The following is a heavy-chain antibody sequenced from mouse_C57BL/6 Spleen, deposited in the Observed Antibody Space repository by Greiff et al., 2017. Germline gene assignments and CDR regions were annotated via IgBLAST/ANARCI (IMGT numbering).Heavy chain of an antibody. CDR2: FHPYNDDT. CDR1: GYTFTDYY. CDR3: ARRGYDYDWYFDY. V-gene: IGHV1-47*01. J-gene: IGHJ2*01. D-gene: IGHD2-4*01. Sequence: VTLVESGAELVKPGASVKISCKASGYTFTDYYINWVKQRPGQGLEWIGNFHPYNDDTKYNEKFKGKATLTVEKSSSTVYLELSRLTSDASAVYYCARRGYDYDWYFDYWGQGTTLTVSS.